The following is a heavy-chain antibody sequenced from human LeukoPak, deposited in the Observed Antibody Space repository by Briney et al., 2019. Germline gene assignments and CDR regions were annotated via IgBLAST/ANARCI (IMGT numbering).Heavy chain of an antibody. CDR3: ARVGANYYYYYGMDV. CDR2: MNPNSGNT. Sequence: GASVKVSCKASGYTFTSYDINWVRQATGQGLEWMGWMNPNSGNTGYAQKFQGRVTMTRNTSISTAYMELSSLRSEDTAVYYCARVGANYYYYYGMDVWGQGTTVTVSS. D-gene: IGHD1-26*01. CDR1: GYTFTSYD. V-gene: IGHV1-8*02. J-gene: IGHJ6*02.